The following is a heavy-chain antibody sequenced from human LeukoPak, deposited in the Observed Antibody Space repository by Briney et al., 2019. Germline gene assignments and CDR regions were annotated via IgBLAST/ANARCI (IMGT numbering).Heavy chain of an antibody. Sequence: ASVTVSCKASGGTFSSYAISWVRQAPGQGLEWMGRIIPILGIANYAQKFQGRVTITADKSTSTAYMELSSLRSEDTAVYYCARESIGSAHTNFDYWGQGTLVTVSS. CDR2: IIPILGIA. J-gene: IGHJ4*02. D-gene: IGHD1-26*01. V-gene: IGHV1-69*04. CDR3: ARESIGSAHTNFDY. CDR1: GGTFSSYA.